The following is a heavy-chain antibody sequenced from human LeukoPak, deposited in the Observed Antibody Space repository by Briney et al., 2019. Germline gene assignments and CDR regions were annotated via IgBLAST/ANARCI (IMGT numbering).Heavy chain of an antibody. CDR3: ARSLDTDLRE. D-gene: IGHD5-18*01. CDR1: GDSVSSNSAA. J-gene: IGHJ4*02. CDR2: TYYRSKWSK. V-gene: IGHV6-1*01. Sequence: SQTLSHTCAISGDSVSSNSAAWNWIRQSPSRGLEWLGRTYYRSKWSKDYAVSVKSRITINPDTSNNQLSLQLNSVTPEDTAVYYCARSLDTDLREWGQGTLVTVSS.